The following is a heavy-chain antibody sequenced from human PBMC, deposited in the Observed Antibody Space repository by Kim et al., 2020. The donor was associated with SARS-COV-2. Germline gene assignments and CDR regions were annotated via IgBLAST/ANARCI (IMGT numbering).Heavy chain of an antibody. D-gene: IGHD3-9*01. CDR3: ARGMVFLTGYYDWFDP. Sequence: ASVKVSCKASGYTFTSYAMHWVRQAPGQRLEWMGWINAGNGNTKYSQKFQGRVTITRDTSASTAYMELSSLRSEDTAVYYCARGMVFLTGYYDWFDPWGQGTLVTVSS. V-gene: IGHV1-3*01. CDR2: INAGNGNT. J-gene: IGHJ5*02. CDR1: GYTFTSYA.